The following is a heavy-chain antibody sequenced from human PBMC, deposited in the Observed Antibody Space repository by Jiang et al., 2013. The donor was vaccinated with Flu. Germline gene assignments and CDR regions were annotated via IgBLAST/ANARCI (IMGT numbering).Heavy chain of an antibody. CDR1: NSAA. Sequence: NSAAWNWIRQSPSRGLEWLGRTYYRSKWYNDYAVSVKSRITINPDTSKNQFSLQLNSVTPEDTAVYYCARGGIVLMVYPNWFDPWGQGTLVTVSS. J-gene: IGHJ5*02. V-gene: IGHV6-1*01. CDR3: ARGGIVLMVYPNWFDP. D-gene: IGHD2-8*01. CDR2: TYYRSKWYN.